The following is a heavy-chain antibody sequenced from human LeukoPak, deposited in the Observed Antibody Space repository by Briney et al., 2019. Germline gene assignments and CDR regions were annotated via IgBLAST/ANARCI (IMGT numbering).Heavy chain of an antibody. CDR2: VYSTGNA. V-gene: IGHV4-4*07. CDR1: GGSISNYY. Sequence: SETLSLTCTVSGGSISNYYWNWIRQPAGKGLEWIGRVYSTGNANYNPSLKSRVTLSVDTSKNQFSLNLNPVTAADTAVYYCARDYSEDAYPYYFDYWGQGALVTVSS. J-gene: IGHJ4*02. CDR3: ARDYSEDAYPYYFDY. D-gene: IGHD2-21*01.